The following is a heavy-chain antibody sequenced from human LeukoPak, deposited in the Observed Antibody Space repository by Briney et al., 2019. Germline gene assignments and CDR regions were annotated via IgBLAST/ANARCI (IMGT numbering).Heavy chain of an antibody. J-gene: IGHJ6*03. CDR2: IYYSGST. V-gene: IGHV4-39*01. Sequence: SETLSLTCTVSGGSISSSSYYWGWIRQPPGKGLVWIGSIYYSGSTYYNPSLKSRVTMSVDTSKNQFSLKLSSVTAADTAVYYCARLGDTSLYYYYYMDVWGKGTTVTVSS. CDR1: GGSISSSSYY. CDR3: ARLGDTSLYYYYYMDV.